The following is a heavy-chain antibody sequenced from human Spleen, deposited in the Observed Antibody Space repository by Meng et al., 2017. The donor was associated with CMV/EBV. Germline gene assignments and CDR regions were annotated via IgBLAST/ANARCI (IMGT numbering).Heavy chain of an antibody. V-gene: IGHV3-74*01. Sequence: GGPLRLSCAASGFTFSSYWMHWARQAPGKGLVWVSRINSDGSSTSYADSVKGRFTISRDNAKNTLYLQMNSLRAEDTAVYYCARDEVRFLEWSYGMDVWGQGTTVTVSS. D-gene: IGHD3-3*01. CDR2: INSDGSST. J-gene: IGHJ6*02. CDR1: GFTFSSYW. CDR3: ARDEVRFLEWSYGMDV.